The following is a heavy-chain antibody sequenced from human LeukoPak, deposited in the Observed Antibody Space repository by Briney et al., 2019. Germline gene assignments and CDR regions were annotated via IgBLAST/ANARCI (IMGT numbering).Heavy chain of an antibody. D-gene: IGHD3-22*01. J-gene: IGHJ3*02. CDR1: GDSISSGYY. V-gene: IGHV4-38-2*02. CDR2: SYHSGST. Sequence: PSETLSLTCAVSGDSISSGYYWGWIGQPPGKGLEWIGSSYHSGSTYYHPSLKGRVTISVDTSKNQFSLKLSSVTAADTAVYYCAREKAITMIVVARRSAFDIWGQRTMVTASS. CDR3: AREKAITMIVVARRSAFDI.